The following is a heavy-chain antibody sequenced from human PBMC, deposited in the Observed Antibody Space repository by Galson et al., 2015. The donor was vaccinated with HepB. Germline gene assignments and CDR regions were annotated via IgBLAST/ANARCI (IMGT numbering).Heavy chain of an antibody. CDR2: INVGNGNT. V-gene: IGHV1-3*01. J-gene: IGHJ4*02. CDR1: GYTFTMYA. Sequence: SVKVSCKASGYTFTMYAMHWVRQAPGQRPEWMGWINVGNGNTKYSQKFQGRVTITRDTSASTAYMELGSLKSEDTAVYYCARCGRFGIAAADHGLYWGQGTLVTVSS. CDR3: ARCGRFGIAAADHGLY. D-gene: IGHD6-13*01.